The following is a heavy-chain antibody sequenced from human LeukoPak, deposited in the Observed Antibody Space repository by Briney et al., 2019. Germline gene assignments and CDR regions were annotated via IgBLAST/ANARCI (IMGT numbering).Heavy chain of an antibody. J-gene: IGHJ6*02. Sequence: GGSLRLSCAASGFTFSSYGMHWVRQAPGKGLEWVAVISYDGSNKYYADSAKGRFTISRDNSKNTLYPQMNSLRAEDTAVYYCAKDLLSGSYSYYYYGMDVWGQGTTVTVSS. CDR2: ISYDGSNK. D-gene: IGHD3-10*01. V-gene: IGHV3-30*18. CDR1: GFTFSSYG. CDR3: AKDLLSGSYSYYYYGMDV.